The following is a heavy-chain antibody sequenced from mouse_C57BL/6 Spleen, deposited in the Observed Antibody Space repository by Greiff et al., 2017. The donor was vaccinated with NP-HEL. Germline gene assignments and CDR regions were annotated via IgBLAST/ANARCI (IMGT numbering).Heavy chain of an antibody. Sequence: EVKLVESGGGLVQPGGSLKLSCAASGFTFSDYYMYWVRQTPEKRLEWVAYISNGGGSTYYPDTVKGRFTISRDNAKNTLYLQMSRLKSEDTAMYYCARQYYGSYFDYWGQGTTLTVSS. CDR1: GFTFSDYY. D-gene: IGHD1-1*01. J-gene: IGHJ2*01. CDR3: ARQYYGSYFDY. CDR2: ISNGGGST. V-gene: IGHV5-12*01.